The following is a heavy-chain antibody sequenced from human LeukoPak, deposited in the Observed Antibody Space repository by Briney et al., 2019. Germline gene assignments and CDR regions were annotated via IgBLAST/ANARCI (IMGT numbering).Heavy chain of an antibody. CDR3: ARHVPPDMDYFDY. Sequence: GGSLRLSCAASGFTFSDYYMSWIRQAPGKGLEWVSYISSSGSTIYYADSVKGRFTTSRDNAKNSLYLQMSSLRAEDTAVYYCARHVPPDMDYFDYWGPGTLVTVSP. D-gene: IGHD2-15*01. J-gene: IGHJ4*02. CDR1: GFTFSDYY. V-gene: IGHV3-11*01. CDR2: ISSSGSTI.